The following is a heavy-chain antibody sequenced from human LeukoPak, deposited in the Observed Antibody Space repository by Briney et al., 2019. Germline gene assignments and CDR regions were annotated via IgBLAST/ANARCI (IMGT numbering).Heavy chain of an antibody. J-gene: IGHJ4*02. CDR1: GGSISSSSYY. CDR2: IYYSGST. V-gene: IGHV4-39*07. CDR3: ARAPTGTKIAALDY. Sequence: SENLSLTCTVSGGSISSSSYYWGWIRQPPGKGLDWIGSIYYSGSTYYNPSLKSRVTISVDTSKNQFSLQLNSVTPEDTAVYYCARAPTGTKIAALDYWGQGTLVTVSS. D-gene: IGHD1/OR15-1a*01.